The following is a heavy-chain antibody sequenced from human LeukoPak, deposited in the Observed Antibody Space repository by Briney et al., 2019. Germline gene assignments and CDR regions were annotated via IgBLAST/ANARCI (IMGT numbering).Heavy chain of an antibody. Sequence: GGSLRLSCAASGFTFDDYGMSWVRQAPGKGLEWVSGINWNGGSTGYADSVKGRFTISRDNAENSLYLQMNSLRAEDTALYHCARGSNWNYYYFDYWGQGTLVTVSS. D-gene: IGHD1-7*01. V-gene: IGHV3-20*01. CDR2: INWNGGST. CDR3: ARGSNWNYYYFDY. CDR1: GFTFDDYG. J-gene: IGHJ4*02.